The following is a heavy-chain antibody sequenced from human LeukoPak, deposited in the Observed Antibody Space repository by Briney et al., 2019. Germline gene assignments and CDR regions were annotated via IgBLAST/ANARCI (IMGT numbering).Heavy chain of an antibody. Sequence: ASVKVSCKTSGYTFTYYVISWVRQAPGQGLEWMGWINAYNGNTNDAQKFQGRVTMTTDTSTSTAYMELRSLRSDDTAVYYCARDPGFKHEAMTTVDPGYMDVWGKGTTVTVSS. D-gene: IGHD4-23*01. CDR1: GYTFTYYV. CDR3: ARDPGFKHEAMTTVDPGYMDV. CDR2: INAYNGNT. V-gene: IGHV1-18*01. J-gene: IGHJ6*03.